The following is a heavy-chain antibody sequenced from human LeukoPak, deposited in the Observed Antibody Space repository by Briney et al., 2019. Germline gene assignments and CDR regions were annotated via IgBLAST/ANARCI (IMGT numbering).Heavy chain of an antibody. J-gene: IGHJ4*02. CDR1: GYTFTGYY. CDR3: ARDQGGYYSSSWVFDY. D-gene: IGHD6-13*01. Sequence: GASVKVSCKASGYTFTGYYMHWVRQAPGQGLEWMGWINPNSGGTNFAQNFQGRVIMTRDTSISTAYMELSRLRSDDTAVYYCARDQGGYYSSSWVFDYWGQGTLVTVSS. CDR2: INPNSGGT. V-gene: IGHV1-2*02.